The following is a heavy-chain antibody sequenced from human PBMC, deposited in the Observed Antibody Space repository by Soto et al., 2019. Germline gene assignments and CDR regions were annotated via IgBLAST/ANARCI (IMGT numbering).Heavy chain of an antibody. CDR2: ISSSSSYI. J-gene: IGHJ4*02. D-gene: IGHD4-17*01. CDR1: GFTFSSYS. CDR3: ARDSGYYGDYVRHDY. Sequence: ESGGGLVKPGGSLRLSCAASGFTFSSYSMNWVRQAPGKGLEWVSSISSSSSYIYYADSVKGRFTISRDNAKNSLYLQMNSLRAEDTAVYYCARDSGYYGDYVRHDYWGQGTLVTVSS. V-gene: IGHV3-21*01.